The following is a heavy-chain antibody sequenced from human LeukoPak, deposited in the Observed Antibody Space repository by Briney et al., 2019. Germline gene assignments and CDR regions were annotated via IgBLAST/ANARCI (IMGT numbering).Heavy chain of an antibody. V-gene: IGHV1-46*01. D-gene: IGHD6-13*01. CDR1: GYTFTSYY. J-gene: IGHJ4*02. CDR2: INPSGGST. Sequence: GASVKVSCKASGYTFTSYYMHWVRQAPGQGLEWMGIINPSGGSTSYAQKFQGRVTMTRDTSPSTVYMELSSLRSEDTAVYYCARADPNFRAAPHGHDYWGQGTLVTVSS. CDR3: ARADPNFRAAPHGHDY.